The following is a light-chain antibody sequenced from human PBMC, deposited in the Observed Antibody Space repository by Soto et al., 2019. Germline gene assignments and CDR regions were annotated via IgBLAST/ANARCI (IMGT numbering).Light chain of an antibody. J-gene: IGKJ5*01. CDR3: EMYNIAPLIT. Sequence: DIQMIQSQSSLSAYVGARVTISCRASQDIGNHLAWYQQKPGKVPKLLIHAASTLQSGVPSRFSGSGSGTDFTLTISSLQPEDVATYFCEMYNIAPLITFGQGTRLEIK. CDR1: QDIGNH. V-gene: IGKV1-27*01. CDR2: AAS.